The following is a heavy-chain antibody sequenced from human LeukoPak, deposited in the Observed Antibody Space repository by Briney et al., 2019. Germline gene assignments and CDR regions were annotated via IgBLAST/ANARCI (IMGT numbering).Heavy chain of an antibody. CDR3: AKVGYSYGYEIDY. CDR2: ISGSGGST. D-gene: IGHD5-18*01. J-gene: IGHJ4*02. Sequence: AGGSLRLSCTASGFIFGDYALSWFRQAPGKGLEWVSAISGSGGSTYYADSVKGRFTISRDNSKNTLYLQMNSLRAEDTAVYYCAKVGYSYGYEIDYWGQGTLVTVSS. V-gene: IGHV3-23*01. CDR1: GFIFGDYA.